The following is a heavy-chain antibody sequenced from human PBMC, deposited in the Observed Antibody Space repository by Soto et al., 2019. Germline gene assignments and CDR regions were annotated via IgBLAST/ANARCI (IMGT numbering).Heavy chain of an antibody. Sequence: QVQLVQSGVEVKKPGSSVKVSCKASGGSFRTYTMFWVRQAPGQGLEWMGRIIPMFDIANYAQKFQGRVTFNTDKSTGTVYMEMISLTSDDTAIYFCALGSWSAEVFHIWGQGTLVTVSS. J-gene: IGHJ3*02. CDR3: ALGSWSAEVFHI. CDR1: GGSFRTYT. D-gene: IGHD6-13*01. V-gene: IGHV1-69*02. CDR2: IIPMFDIA.